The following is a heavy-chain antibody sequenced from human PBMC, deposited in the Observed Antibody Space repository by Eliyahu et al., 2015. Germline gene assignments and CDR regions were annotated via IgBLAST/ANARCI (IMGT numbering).Heavy chain of an antibody. CDR1: GXSISNYY. J-gene: IGHJ4*02. CDR3: AREMVRGVNGHERFDS. Sequence: QVQLQESGPGLVKPSETLSLXCTXXGXSISNYYWTWIRQPAGKGLDWIGRIYSSGSTNYSPSLKSRVTMSVDTSKNQFSLKLSSVTAADTAVYYCAREMVRGVNGHERFDSWGQGTLVTVSS. D-gene: IGHD3-10*01. CDR2: IYSSGST. V-gene: IGHV4-4*07.